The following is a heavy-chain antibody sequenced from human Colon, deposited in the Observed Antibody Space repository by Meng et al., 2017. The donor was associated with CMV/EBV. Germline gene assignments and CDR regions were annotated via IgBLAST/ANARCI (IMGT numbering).Heavy chain of an antibody. J-gene: IGHJ3*02. Sequence: GESLKISCAASGFTFSNVWMSWVRQAPGKGLEWVANIKQDENEKHYVDSVKGRFTISRDNAKRSLYLQMNSLRAEDTAVYYCATDHGSNRCYCGALDMWGHGAMVTVSS. D-gene: IGHD2-21*01. CDR2: IKQDENEK. CDR3: ATDHGSNRCYCGALDM. CDR1: GFTFSNVW. V-gene: IGHV3-7*01.